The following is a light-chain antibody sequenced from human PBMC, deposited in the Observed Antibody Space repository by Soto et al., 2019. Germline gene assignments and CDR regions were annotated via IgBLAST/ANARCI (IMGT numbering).Light chain of an antibody. V-gene: IGKV1-5*03. CDR1: QSFSSW. CDR3: QQYNSYSRT. Sequence: DIQMTQSPSTLSASVGDRVTITCRASQSFSSWLAWYQQKPGKTPKLLVYKASSLESGVPSRFSGNGSGTEFTFTISSLQPDDFATYYCQQYNSYSRTFGQGTKVEIK. CDR2: KAS. J-gene: IGKJ1*01.